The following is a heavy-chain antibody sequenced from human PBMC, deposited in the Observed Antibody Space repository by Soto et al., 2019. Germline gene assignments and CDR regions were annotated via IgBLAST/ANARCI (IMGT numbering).Heavy chain of an antibody. Sequence: QVQLVQSGAEVKKPGSSVKVSCKASGGTFSSYTISWVRQAPGQGLEWMGRIIPILGIANYAQKFQGRVTITADKSTSTAYMDLSSLRSEDTAVYYCARVVTTDDYYMDVWGKGTTVTVCS. CDR1: GGTFSSYT. V-gene: IGHV1-69*02. D-gene: IGHD4-4*01. J-gene: IGHJ6*03. CDR2: IIPILGIA. CDR3: ARVVTTDDYYMDV.